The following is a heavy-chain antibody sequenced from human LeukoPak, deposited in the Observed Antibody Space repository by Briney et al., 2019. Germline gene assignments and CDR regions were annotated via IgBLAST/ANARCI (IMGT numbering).Heavy chain of an antibody. Sequence: GGSLRLSCAASGFTFSNAWMSWVRQAPGKGLEWVGRIKSKTDGGTTDYAAPVKGRFTISRDDSKNTLYLQMNSLKTEDTAVYYCITFSTMIVEVGNWGQGTLVTVSS. V-gene: IGHV3-15*01. CDR1: GFTFSNAW. D-gene: IGHD3-22*01. CDR3: ITFSTMIVEVGN. CDR2: IKSKTDGGTT. J-gene: IGHJ4*02.